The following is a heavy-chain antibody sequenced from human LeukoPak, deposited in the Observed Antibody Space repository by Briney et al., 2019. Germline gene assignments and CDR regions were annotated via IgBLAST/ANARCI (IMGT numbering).Heavy chain of an antibody. Sequence: SQTLSLTCTVSGGSISSGDYYWSWIRQPRGKGLEWIGYIYYSGSTYYNPSLKSRVTISVDTSKNQFSLKLSSVTAADTAVYYCARDHYYYDSSGYYYSVVDYWGQGTLVTVSS. CDR3: ARDHYYYDSSGYYYSVVDY. J-gene: IGHJ4*02. CDR1: GGSISSGDYY. CDR2: IYYSGST. D-gene: IGHD3-22*01. V-gene: IGHV4-30-4*01.